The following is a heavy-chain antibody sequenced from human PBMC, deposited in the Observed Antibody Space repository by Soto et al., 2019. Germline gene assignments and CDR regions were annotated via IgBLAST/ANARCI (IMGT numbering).Heavy chain of an antibody. V-gene: IGHV4-59*08. CDR3: ARSTIAPHLFMYPFDY. Sequence: SETLSLTCTVSGGSISSYYWSWIPPPPGKGLEWIGYIYYSGSTWSSNYNPSLKSRVTISVDTSKNQFSLKLNSMTAADTAVYYCARSTIAPHLFMYPFDYWGQGTLVTVSS. J-gene: IGHJ4*01. CDR1: GGSISSYY. CDR2: IYYSGSTWSS. D-gene: IGHD6-6*01.